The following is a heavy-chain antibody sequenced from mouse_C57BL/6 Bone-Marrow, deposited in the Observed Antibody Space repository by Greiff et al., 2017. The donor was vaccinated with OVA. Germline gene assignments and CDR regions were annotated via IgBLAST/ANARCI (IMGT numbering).Heavy chain of an antibody. CDR1: GFTFSSYA. V-gene: IGHV5-9-1*02. J-gene: IGHJ3*01. CDR2: ISSGGDYI. Sequence: EVMLVESGEGLVKPGGSLKLSCAASGFTFSSYAMSWVRQTPEKRLEWVAYISSGGDYIYYADTVKGRFTISRDNARNTLYLQMSSLKSEDTAMYYCTRDHYSNSGFAYWGQGTLVTVSA. D-gene: IGHD2-5*01. CDR3: TRDHYSNSGFAY.